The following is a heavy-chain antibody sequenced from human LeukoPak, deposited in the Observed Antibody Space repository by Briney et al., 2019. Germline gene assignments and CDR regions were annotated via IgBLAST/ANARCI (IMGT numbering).Heavy chain of an antibody. J-gene: IGHJ4*02. Sequence: GGSLRLSCAASGFTFSSYSMNWVRQAPGKGLEWVSSISSSSSYLYYADSVKGRFTISRDNAKNSLYLQMNSLRAEDTAVYYCAREVSPPYYDSSGYPFDYWGQGTLVTVSS. D-gene: IGHD3-22*01. CDR2: ISSSSSYL. CDR3: AREVSPPYYDSSGYPFDY. CDR1: GFTFSSYS. V-gene: IGHV3-21*01.